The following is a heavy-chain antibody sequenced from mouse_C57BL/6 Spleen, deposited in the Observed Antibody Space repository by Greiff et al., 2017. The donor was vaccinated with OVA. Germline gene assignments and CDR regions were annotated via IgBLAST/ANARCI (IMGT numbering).Heavy chain of an antibody. V-gene: IGHV1-50*01. J-gene: IGHJ3*01. Sequence: VQLQQPGAELVKPGASVKLSCKASGYTFTSYWMQWVKQRPGQGLEWIGEIDPSDSYTNYNQKFKGKATLTVDTSSSTAYMQLSSLTSEDAAVYYCASGTPWFAYWGQGTLVTVSA. CDR2: IDPSDSYT. D-gene: IGHD1-1*01. CDR1: GYTFTSYW. CDR3: ASGTPWFAY.